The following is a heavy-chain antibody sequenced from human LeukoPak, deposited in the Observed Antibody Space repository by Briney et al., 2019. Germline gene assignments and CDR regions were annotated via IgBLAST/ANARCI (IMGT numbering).Heavy chain of an antibody. CDR3: ARDTPETGFDY. Sequence: GGSLRLSCAASGFTFSSYSMNWVRQAPGKGLEWVSSISSSSSYIYYADSVKGRFTISRDNAKNSLYLQMNSLRAEDTAVYYCARDTPETGFDYWGRGTLVTVSS. CDR2: ISSSSSYI. V-gene: IGHV3-21*01. J-gene: IGHJ4*02. D-gene: IGHD5-24*01. CDR1: GFTFSSYS.